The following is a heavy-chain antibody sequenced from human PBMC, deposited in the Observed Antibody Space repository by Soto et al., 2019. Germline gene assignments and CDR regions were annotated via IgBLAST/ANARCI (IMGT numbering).Heavy chain of an antibody. CDR2: INHSGRV. D-gene: IGHD3-22*01. CDR3: STRAYDTNGYYRFDP. J-gene: IGHJ5*01. Sequence: SETLSLTCGVYGGSFSCHSWTWIPQSPGKGLEWIGDINHSGRVNYSPSLKSRVTISLDTSKNQFSLTLSAVTAADTAMYYCSTRAYDTNGYYRFDPWGQGTLVTVSS. V-gene: IGHV4-34*01. CDR1: GGSFSCHS.